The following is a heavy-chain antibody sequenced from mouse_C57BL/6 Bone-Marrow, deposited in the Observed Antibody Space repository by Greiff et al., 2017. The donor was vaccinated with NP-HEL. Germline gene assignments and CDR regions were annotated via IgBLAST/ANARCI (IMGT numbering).Heavy chain of an antibody. CDR2: INPSSGYT. CDR3: AGQAWFAY. Sequence: VQLQESGAELARPGASVKMSCKASGYTFTSYTMHWVKQRPGQGLEWIGYINPSSGYTKYNQKFKDKATLTADKSSSTAYMQLSSLTSEDSAVYYCAGQAWFAYWGQGTLVTVSA. J-gene: IGHJ3*01. CDR1: GYTFTSYT. V-gene: IGHV1-4*01.